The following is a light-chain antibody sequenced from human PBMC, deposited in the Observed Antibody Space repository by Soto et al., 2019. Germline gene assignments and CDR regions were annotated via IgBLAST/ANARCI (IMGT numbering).Light chain of an antibody. CDR3: CSYAGSYTYVV. V-gene: IGLV2-11*01. CDR1: SSDVAAYNY. J-gene: IGLJ2*01. CDR2: DVS. Sequence: QSALTQPRSVSGSPGQSVTISCTGTSSDVAAYNYVSWYQQHPGEAPKLLICDVSRRPSGVPDRFSGSKSGNTASLTISGLQAEDEADYYCCSYAGSYTYVVFGGGTKLTVL.